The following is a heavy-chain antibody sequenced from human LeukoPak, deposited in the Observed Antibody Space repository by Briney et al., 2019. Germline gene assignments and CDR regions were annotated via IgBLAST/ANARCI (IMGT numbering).Heavy chain of an antibody. D-gene: IGHD4-17*01. CDR3: ARGDLYFYGDPSAY. Sequence: ASVKVSCKASGYTFGSDDINWVRQATGQGLEWMGWINPNNGNLGYAQKFQGRVTMTRDTSTSTVYMELSSLRSEDTAVYYCARGDLYFYGDPSAYWGQGTLVTVSS. CDR1: GYTFGSDD. V-gene: IGHV1-8*02. CDR2: INPNNGNL. J-gene: IGHJ4*02.